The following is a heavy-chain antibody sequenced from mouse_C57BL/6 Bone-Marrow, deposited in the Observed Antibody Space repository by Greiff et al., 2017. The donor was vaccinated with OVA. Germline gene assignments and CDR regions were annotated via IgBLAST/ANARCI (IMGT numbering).Heavy chain of an antibody. CDR1: GFSLTSYA. CDR2: IWTGGGT. D-gene: IGHD1-1*01. V-gene: IGHV2-9-1*01. CDR3: ARNYYYVSSSYWYFDV. Sequence: VQGVESGPGLVAPSQRLSITCTVSGFSLTSYAISWVRQPPGKGLEWLGVIWTGGGTNYNSALKSRLSISKDNSKSQVFLKMNSLQTDDTARYYCARNYYYVSSSYWYFDVWGTGTTVTVSS. J-gene: IGHJ1*03.